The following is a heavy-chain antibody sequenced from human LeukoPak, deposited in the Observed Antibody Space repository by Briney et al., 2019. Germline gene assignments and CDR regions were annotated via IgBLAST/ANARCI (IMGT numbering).Heavy chain of an antibody. Sequence: NPGGSLRLSCAASGFTFSSYNMNWVRQAPGKGLEWVSSISTSSSYIYYADSVKGRFTISRDNAKKSLYLQMNSLRADDTAVYYCARGASVVAGNDNAFDIWGQGTMVTVSS. CDR3: ARGASVVAGNDNAFDI. D-gene: IGHD6-19*01. J-gene: IGHJ3*02. CDR2: ISTSSSYI. CDR1: GFTFSSYN. V-gene: IGHV3-21*01.